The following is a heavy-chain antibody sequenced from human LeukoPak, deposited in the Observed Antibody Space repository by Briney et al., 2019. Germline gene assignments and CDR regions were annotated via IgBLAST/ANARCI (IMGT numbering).Heavy chain of an antibody. D-gene: IGHD3-10*01. Sequence: SETLSLTCAVYGGSFSGYYWSWIRQPPGKGLEWIGEINHSGSTNYNPSLKSRVTISVDTSKNQFSLKLSSVTAADTAVYYCARNVGYYYGSGSYRDNWGQGTLVTVSS. CDR1: GGSFSGYY. V-gene: IGHV4-34*01. CDR2: INHSGST. J-gene: IGHJ4*02. CDR3: ARNVGYYYGSGSYRDN.